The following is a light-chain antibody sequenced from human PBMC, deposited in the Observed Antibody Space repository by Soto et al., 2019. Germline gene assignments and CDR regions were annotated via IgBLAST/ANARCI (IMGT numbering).Light chain of an antibody. V-gene: IGKV1-5*03. CDR2: KAS. CDR3: QQYNSYPT. J-gene: IGKJ1*01. CDR1: QSISSW. Sequence: IQVTQSPSTLSASVGDRGTITCRASQSISSWLAWYQQKPGAAPKLLIYKASSLESGVPSRFSGSGSGTEFTLTISSLQPDDFATYYCQQYNSYPTFGQGTKVDIK.